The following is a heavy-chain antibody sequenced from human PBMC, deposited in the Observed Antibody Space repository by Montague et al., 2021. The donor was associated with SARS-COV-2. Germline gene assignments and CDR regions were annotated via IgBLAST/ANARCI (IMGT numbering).Heavy chain of an antibody. Sequence: SLRLSCAASGFTFSSYAMHWVRQAPGKGLEWVAVISYDGSNKYYADSVKGRFTISRDNSKNTLNLQMNSLRAEDTAVYYCARAAQKQYVLLWFGELLHDAFDIWGQGTMVTVSS. CDR2: ISYDGSNK. CDR3: ARAAQKQYVLLWFGELLHDAFDI. D-gene: IGHD3-10*01. J-gene: IGHJ3*02. CDR1: GFTFSSYA. V-gene: IGHV3-30-3*01.